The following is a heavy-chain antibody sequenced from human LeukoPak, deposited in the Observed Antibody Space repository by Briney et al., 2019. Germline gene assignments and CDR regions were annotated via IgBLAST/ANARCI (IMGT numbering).Heavy chain of an antibody. Sequence: SQTLSLTCTVSGGSISSGGYYWSWIRQHPGKGVEWIGYTYYSGSTYYNPSLKSRVTISVDTSKNQFSLKLSSVTAADTAVYYCAREGATVTTNRGFDYWGQGTLVTVSS. CDR2: TYYSGST. D-gene: IGHD4-17*01. J-gene: IGHJ4*02. CDR3: AREGATVTTNRGFDY. V-gene: IGHV4-31*03. CDR1: GGSISSGGYY.